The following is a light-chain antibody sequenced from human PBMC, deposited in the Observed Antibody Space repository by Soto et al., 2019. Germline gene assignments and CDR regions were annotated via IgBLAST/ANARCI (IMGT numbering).Light chain of an antibody. CDR2: DAS. V-gene: IGKV3-11*01. CDR1: QSVSSY. Sequence: DIVLTQSPATLSLSTGERATLSCRASQSVSSYLAWYQQKPGQAPRLLIYDASNRATGIPARFSGSGSGTDFTLTISSLEPEDFAVYYCQQRSNWPITFGQGTRLEIK. CDR3: QQRSNWPIT. J-gene: IGKJ5*01.